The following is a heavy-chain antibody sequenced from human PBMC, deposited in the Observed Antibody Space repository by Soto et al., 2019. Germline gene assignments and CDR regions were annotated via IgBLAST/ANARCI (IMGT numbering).Heavy chain of an antibody. CDR3: VRDRAYCGGDCPYYYGLEV. J-gene: IGHJ6*01. CDR1: VFTFSDYG. V-gene: IGHV3-33*01. CDR2: IWYNGNNK. D-gene: IGHD2-21*02. Sequence: GGSLRLSCASSVFTFSDYGMHCVRHSPGKWLEWVAVIWYNGNNKFYTDSVKGRFTVSRDNSKNTLYLQINSLRAEDTAVYYCVRDRAYCGGDCPYYYGLEVWGQGTTVNVSS.